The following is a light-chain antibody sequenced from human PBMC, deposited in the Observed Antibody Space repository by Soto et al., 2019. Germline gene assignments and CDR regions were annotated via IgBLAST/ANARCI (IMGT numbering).Light chain of an antibody. V-gene: IGKV3-15*01. CDR2: GVS. CDR1: QSVSSN. J-gene: IGKJ1*01. CDR3: QQYNNWPPTWT. Sequence: EIVLTQSPGIMYLSPGERATLSCRASQSVSSNLAWYQQKPGQAPRLLIYGVSTRATDIPARFSGSGSGTEFTLTISSLQSEDFAVYYCQQYNNWPPTWTFGQGTKVDIK.